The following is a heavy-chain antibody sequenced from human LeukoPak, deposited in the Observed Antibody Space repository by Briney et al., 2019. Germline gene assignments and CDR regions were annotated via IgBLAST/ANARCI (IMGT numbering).Heavy chain of an antibody. CDR3: ARLDSFRRLRYSPPLDY. CDR2: IYPGDSDT. J-gene: IGHJ4*02. Sequence: GESLKISFKGSGYSFTSYWIGWGRPMPGKGVEGMGIIYPGDSDTRYSPSFQGQVTISADKSISTAYLQWSSLKASDTAMYYCARLDSFRRLRYSPPLDYWGQGTLVTVSS. D-gene: IGHD3-9*01. V-gene: IGHV5-51*01. CDR1: GYSFTSYW.